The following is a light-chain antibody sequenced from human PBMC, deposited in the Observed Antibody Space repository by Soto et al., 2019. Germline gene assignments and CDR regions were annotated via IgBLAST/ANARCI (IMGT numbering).Light chain of an antibody. J-gene: IGKJ1*01. CDR1: QSVFYSSNSKNY. Sequence: DIVMTQSPDSLAVSLGERATINCKSSQSVFYSSNSKNYLAWYQQKPGQPPKLLIYWASTRESGVPDRFSGSGSGTDFTLTVTSLQSDDVAVYYCQQYYTAPTWTFGQGTKVEIK. V-gene: IGKV4-1*01. CDR3: QQYYTAPTWT. CDR2: WAS.